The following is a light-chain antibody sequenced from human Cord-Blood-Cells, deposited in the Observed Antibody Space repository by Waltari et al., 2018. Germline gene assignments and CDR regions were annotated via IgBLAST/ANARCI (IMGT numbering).Light chain of an antibody. Sequence: SYDLTQPPSVSASPAQTDRNTCPRDASPKKPASWYQQKSGPAPVLVIYEDRKRPSGIPERFSGSSSGTMATLTISGAQVEDEADYYCYSTDSSGNHRVFGGGTKLTVL. CDR3: YSTDSSGNHRV. CDR1: ASPKKP. V-gene: IGLV3-10*01. CDR2: EDR. J-gene: IGLJ3*02.